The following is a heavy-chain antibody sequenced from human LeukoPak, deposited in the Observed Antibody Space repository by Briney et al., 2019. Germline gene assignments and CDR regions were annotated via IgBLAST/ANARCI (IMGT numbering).Heavy chain of an antibody. J-gene: IGHJ4*02. CDR1: GYTFTSYY. CDR3: ARGTTDEGDKNIDY. CDR2: INPSGGTT. Sequence: EASVKVSCKASGYTFTSYYVHWVRQAPGQGLEWMGIINPSGGTTRYAQKFQGRVTMTRDTSTSTVYMELSSLRYEDTAVYYCARGTTDEGDKNIDYWGQGTLVTVSS. D-gene: IGHD1-14*01. V-gene: IGHV1-46*01.